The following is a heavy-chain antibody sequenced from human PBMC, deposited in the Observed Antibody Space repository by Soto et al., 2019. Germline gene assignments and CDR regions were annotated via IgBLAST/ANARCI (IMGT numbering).Heavy chain of an antibody. CDR1: GYTLTELS. D-gene: IGHD3-10*01. V-gene: IGHV1-24*01. Sequence: ASVKVSCKVSGYTLTELSMHWVRQAPGKGLEWMGGFDPEDGETIYAQKFQGRVTMTEDTSTDTAYMELSSLRSEDTAEYYCATEYYYGSGSRGWFDPWGQGTLVTVSS. J-gene: IGHJ5*02. CDR3: ATEYYYGSGSRGWFDP. CDR2: FDPEDGET.